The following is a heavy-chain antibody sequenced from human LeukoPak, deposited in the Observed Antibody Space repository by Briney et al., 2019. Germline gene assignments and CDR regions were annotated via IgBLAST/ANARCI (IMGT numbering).Heavy chain of an antibody. V-gene: IGHV3-30*04. CDR3: ARVGYSSGWYYDYYYYYMDV. D-gene: IGHD6-19*01. Sequence: GGSLRLSCAASGFTFSSYAMHWVRQAPGKGLEWVAVISYDGSNKYYADSVKGRFTISRDNSKDTLYLQMNSLRAEDTAVYYCARVGYSSGWYYDYYYYYMDVWGKGTTVTVSS. CDR1: GFTFSSYA. J-gene: IGHJ6*03. CDR2: ISYDGSNK.